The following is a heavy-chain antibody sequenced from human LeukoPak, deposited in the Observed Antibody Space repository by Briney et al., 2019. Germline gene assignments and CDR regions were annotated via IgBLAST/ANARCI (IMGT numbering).Heavy chain of an antibody. D-gene: IGHD1/OR15-1a*01. J-gene: IGHJ5*02. CDR3: AKDGHYCTATTCYSSWFDP. Sequence: GGSLRLSCEASGFTFRDHYMTWIRQAPGKGLDFISYISGSSYTTYYADSVRGRFTVSRDNSKNSLFLQMSSLRTDDTGFYYCAKDGHYCTATTCYSSWFDPWGQGTLVTVSS. V-gene: IGHV3-11*01. CDR1: GFTFRDHY. CDR2: ISGSSYTT.